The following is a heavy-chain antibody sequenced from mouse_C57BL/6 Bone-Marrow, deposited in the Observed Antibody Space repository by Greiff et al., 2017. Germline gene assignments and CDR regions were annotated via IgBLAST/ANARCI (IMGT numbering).Heavy chain of an antibody. J-gene: IGHJ2*01. Sequence: VQLQQSGAELVRPGASVTLSCKASGYTFTDYEMHWVKQTPVHGLEWIGAIDPETGGTAYNQKFKGKAILTADKSSSTAYMELRSLTSEDSDVYYCTCDDGDLSYFDYWGQGTTLTVSS. CDR2: IDPETGGT. V-gene: IGHV1-15*01. D-gene: IGHD2-13*01. CDR3: TCDDGDLSYFDY. CDR1: GYTFTDYE.